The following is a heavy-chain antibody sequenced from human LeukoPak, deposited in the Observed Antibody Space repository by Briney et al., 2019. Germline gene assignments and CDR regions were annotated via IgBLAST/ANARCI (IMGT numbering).Heavy chain of an antibody. V-gene: IGHV5-51*01. CDR3: ASYGIAAAGSYGMDV. CDR2: IYPGDSDT. CDR1: AYSFTSYW. Sequence: GAALQISCKAAAYSFTSYWIGWVRRMPGKGLEWMGSIYPGDSDTRYSPSFQGQVTISADKSISTAYLQWSSLKASDTAMYYCASYGIAAAGSYGMDVWGQGTTVTVSS. J-gene: IGHJ6*02. D-gene: IGHD6-13*01.